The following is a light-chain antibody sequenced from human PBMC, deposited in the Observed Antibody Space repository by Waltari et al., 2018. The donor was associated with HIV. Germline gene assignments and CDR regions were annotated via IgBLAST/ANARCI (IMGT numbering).Light chain of an antibody. CDR1: ALPKKH. CDR3: LSADSSGTYWV. J-gene: IGLJ3*02. CDR2: KDK. V-gene: IGLV3-16*01. Sequence: SYELTQPPSLSVSQGHMAGLTCHGDALPKKHVSWCQQKPGQAPVLVIYKDKERPSGIPERFSGSSSGTMVTLTISGVQAEDEADYYCLSADSSGTYWVFGGGTEVTVL.